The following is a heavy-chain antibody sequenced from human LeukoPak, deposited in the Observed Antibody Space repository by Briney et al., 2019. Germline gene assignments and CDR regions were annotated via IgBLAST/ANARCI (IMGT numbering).Heavy chain of an antibody. CDR3: ARLAAYYYDSSGYYGVDP. D-gene: IGHD3-22*01. J-gene: IGHJ5*02. CDR2: ISSSSSTI. V-gene: IGHV3-48*01. Sequence: HPGGSLRLSCAASGFAFSSYSMNWVRQAPGKGLEWVSYISSSSSTIYYADSVKGRFTISRDNAKNSLYLQMNSLRAEDTAVYYCARLAAYYYDSSGYYGVDPWGQGTLVTVSS. CDR1: GFAFSSYS.